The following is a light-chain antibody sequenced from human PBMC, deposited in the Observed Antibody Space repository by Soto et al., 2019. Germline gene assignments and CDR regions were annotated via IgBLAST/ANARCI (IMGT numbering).Light chain of an antibody. CDR2: RDN. CDR3: AACDASLSSLV. J-gene: IGLJ3*02. CDR1: TSNIGSNT. Sequence: QSVLTQPPSASGSPGQRVTISCSGSTSNIGSNTEFWYQQHPRTAPKLLIYRDNQRPSGVPDRFSGSKSGTSASLAIIGLRSEDEADYYCAACDASLSSLVFGGGTKLTVL. V-gene: IGLV1-47*01.